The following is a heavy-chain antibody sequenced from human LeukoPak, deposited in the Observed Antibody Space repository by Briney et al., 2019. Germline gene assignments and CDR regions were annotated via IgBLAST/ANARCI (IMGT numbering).Heavy chain of an antibody. CDR1: GYSISSGYY. D-gene: IGHD4-23*01. V-gene: IGHV4-38-2*01. Sequence: KPSETLSLTCAVSGYSISSGYYWGWTRQPPGKGLEWIGSIYHSGSTYYNPSLKSRVTISVDTSKNQFSLKLSSVTAADTAVYYCARGGKGPYFDYWGQGTLVTVSS. CDR3: ARGGKGPYFDY. J-gene: IGHJ4*02. CDR2: IYHSGST.